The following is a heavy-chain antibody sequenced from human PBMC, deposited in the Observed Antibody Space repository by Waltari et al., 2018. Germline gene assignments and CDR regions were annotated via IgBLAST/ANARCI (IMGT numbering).Heavy chain of an antibody. D-gene: IGHD2-2*01. J-gene: IGHJ4*02. CDR1: GYTLTTYD. CDR2: MNPNSGNT. CDR3: ARGQLVPAATLGDY. V-gene: IGHV1-8*03. Sequence: QVQLVQSGAEVKKPGAAVKVSCKAPGYTLTTYDLHWVLQATGQGLEWMGCMNPNSGNTGYAQKFQGRVTITRNTSISTAYMELSSLRSEDTAVYYCARGQLVPAATLGDYWGQGTLVTVSS.